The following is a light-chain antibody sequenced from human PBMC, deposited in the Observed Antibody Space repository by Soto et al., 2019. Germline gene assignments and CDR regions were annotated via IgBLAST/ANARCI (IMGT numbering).Light chain of an antibody. Sequence: ILMTQSPATLSVFPGDRATPSCRASQSVKTNLAWYQQKPGQTPRLLIYGASTRATGIPGRFSGSGSGTEFTLTISSLQSEDFAVYYCQQYDTLYTFGQGTKLEI. J-gene: IGKJ2*01. CDR2: GAS. CDR3: QQYDTLYT. CDR1: QSVKTN. V-gene: IGKV3-15*01.